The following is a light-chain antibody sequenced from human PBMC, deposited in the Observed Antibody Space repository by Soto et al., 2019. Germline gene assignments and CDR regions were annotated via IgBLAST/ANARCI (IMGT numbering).Light chain of an antibody. V-gene: IGKV3-15*01. CDR1: QSVSSE. Sequence: EILMTQSPATLSVSSGERATLSCRASQSVSSELAWYQHHPGQAPRLLIYGASTRVTGTPPRFSGSGSGTEFTLTITSLQAEDFAVYYCQHYHGWPFTFGQGTKLEMK. J-gene: IGKJ2*01. CDR2: GAS. CDR3: QHYHGWPFT.